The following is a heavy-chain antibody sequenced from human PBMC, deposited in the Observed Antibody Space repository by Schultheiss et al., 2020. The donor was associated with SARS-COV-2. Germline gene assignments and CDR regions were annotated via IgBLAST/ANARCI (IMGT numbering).Heavy chain of an antibody. CDR1: GYTFTSYC. D-gene: IGHD7-27*01. CDR2: IIPIFGTA. J-gene: IGHJ6*02. CDR3: ARGGATNWHYYYGMDV. V-gene: IGHV1-69*13. Sequence: SVKVSCKASGYTFTSYCISWVRQAPGQGLEWMGGIIPIFGTANYAQKFQGRVTITADESTSTAYMELRSLRSDDTAVYYCARGGATNWHYYYGMDVWGQGTTVTVSS.